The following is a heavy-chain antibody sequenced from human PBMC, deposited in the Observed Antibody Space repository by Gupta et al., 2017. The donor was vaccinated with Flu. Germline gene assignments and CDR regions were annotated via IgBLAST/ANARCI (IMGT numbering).Heavy chain of an antibody. Sequence: QVQLVQSGAEVKRPGASVKSSCRTSGYTFATYYIHWVRQAPGQGLEWMGIINPNGGSTNNAQKFQGRVTMIGDTSTSTVYMELSSLRSEDTAVYYCARGMPGYTYGYNYFQYWGQGTLVTVSS. D-gene: IGHD5-18*01. CDR1: GYTFATYY. J-gene: IGHJ4*02. V-gene: IGHV1-46*01. CDR2: INPNGGST. CDR3: ARGMPGYTYGYNYFQY.